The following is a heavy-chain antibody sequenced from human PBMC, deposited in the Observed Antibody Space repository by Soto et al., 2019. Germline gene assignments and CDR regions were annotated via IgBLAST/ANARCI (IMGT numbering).Heavy chain of an antibody. J-gene: IGHJ1*01. D-gene: IGHD2-2*02. Sequence: GGSLRLSCAASGFTFSNAWMSWVRQAPGKGLEWVGRIKSKTDGGITDYAAPVKGRFTISRDDSKNTLYLQMNSLKTEDTAVYYCTAPGVDSGVVPAAITECFQQWGQGTLVTVSS. CDR3: TAPGVDSGVVPAAITECFQQ. CDR2: IKSKTDGGIT. V-gene: IGHV3-15*01. CDR1: GFTFSNAW.